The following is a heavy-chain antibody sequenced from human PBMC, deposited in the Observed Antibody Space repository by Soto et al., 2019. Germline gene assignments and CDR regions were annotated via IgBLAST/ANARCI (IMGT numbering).Heavy chain of an antibody. V-gene: IGHV4-61*01. Sequence: QVQLQESGPGLVKPSETLSLTCTVSGGSVSSDSYYWSWIRQPPGKGLEWIGYIYYTGSTSYNPSLKNRVTISLDTPKNQFSLKLKSMTAADTAVYYCARSQITIKSYFDYWGQGTLVTVSS. CDR3: ARSQITIKSYFDY. CDR1: GGSVSSDSYY. CDR2: IYYTGST. D-gene: IGHD3-10*01. J-gene: IGHJ4*02.